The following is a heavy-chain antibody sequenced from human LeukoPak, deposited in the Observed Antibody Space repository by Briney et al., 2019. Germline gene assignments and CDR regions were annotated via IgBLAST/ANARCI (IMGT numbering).Heavy chain of an antibody. V-gene: IGHV4-59*01. CDR3: ARGRVPADRRGLQH. D-gene: IGHD2-2*01. CDR2: IYHSGST. CDR1: GGSISSYY. J-gene: IGHJ1*01. Sequence: PSETLSLTCTVSGGSISSYYWSWIRQPPGKGLEWIGYIYHSGSTNYNPSLKSRVTISVDTSKNQFSLKLSSVTAADTAVYYCARGRVPADRRGLQHWGQGTLVTVSS.